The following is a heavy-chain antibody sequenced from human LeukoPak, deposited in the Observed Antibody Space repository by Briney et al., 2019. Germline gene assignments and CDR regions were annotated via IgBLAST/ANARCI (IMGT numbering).Heavy chain of an antibody. Sequence: GASVKVSCKASGYTFTGYYMHWVRQAPGQGLEWMGWINPNSGGTNYAQKFQGWVTMTRDTSTSTVYMELSSLRSEDTAVYYCARDSGGIVVVPAAYIDYWGQGTLVTVSS. D-gene: IGHD2-2*01. CDR3: ARDSGGIVVVPAAYIDY. J-gene: IGHJ4*02. CDR2: INPNSGGT. CDR1: GYTFTGYY. V-gene: IGHV1-2*04.